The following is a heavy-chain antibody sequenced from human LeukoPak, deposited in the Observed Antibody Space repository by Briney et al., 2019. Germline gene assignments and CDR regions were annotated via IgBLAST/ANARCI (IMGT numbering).Heavy chain of an antibody. CDR3: ASGGIIAAAGPVDY. J-gene: IGHJ4*02. CDR2: ISSSGSTI. Sequence: PGGSLRLSCAASGFTFSSYEMNWVRQAPGKGLEWVSYISSSGSTIYYADSVKGRFTISRDNAKNSLYLQMNSLRAEDTAVYYCASGGIIAAAGPVDYWGQGTLVTVSS. D-gene: IGHD6-13*01. V-gene: IGHV3-48*03. CDR1: GFTFSSYE.